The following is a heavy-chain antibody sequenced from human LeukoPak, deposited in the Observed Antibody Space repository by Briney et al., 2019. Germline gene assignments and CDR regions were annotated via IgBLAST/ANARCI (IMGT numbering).Heavy chain of an antibody. CDR2: ISGSGGST. J-gene: IGHJ4*02. Sequence: GGSLRLSCAASGFTFSSYAMSWVRQAPGKGLEWVSAISGSGGSTYYADSVKGRFTISRDNSKNTLYLRMNSLRAEDTAVYYCAKDTVVAATQSIFGPAGDFDYWGQGTLVTVSS. CDR3: AKDTVVAATQSIFGPAGDFDY. CDR1: GFTFSSYA. V-gene: IGHV3-23*01. D-gene: IGHD2-15*01.